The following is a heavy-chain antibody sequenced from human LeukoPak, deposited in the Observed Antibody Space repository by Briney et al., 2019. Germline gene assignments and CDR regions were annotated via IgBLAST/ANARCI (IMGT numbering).Heavy chain of an antibody. V-gene: IGHV1-69*06. CDR1: GGTFSSYA. D-gene: IGHD3-22*01. CDR3: ARDGSNYYDSSGYYKH. Sequence: GSSVKVSCKASGGTFSSYAISWVRQAPGQGLEWMGEIIPIFGTANYAQKFQGRVTITADKSTSTAYMELSSLRSEDTAVYYCARDGSNYYDSSGYYKHWGQGTLVTVSS. J-gene: IGHJ4*02. CDR2: IIPIFGTA.